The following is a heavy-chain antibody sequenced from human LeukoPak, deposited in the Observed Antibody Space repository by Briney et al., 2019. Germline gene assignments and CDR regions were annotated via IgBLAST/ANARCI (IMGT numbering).Heavy chain of an antibody. CDR3: ARDVTHAFDI. D-gene: IGHD1-14*01. CDR2: IYYSGST. J-gene: IGHJ3*02. V-gene: IGHV4-31*03. Sequence: SETLSLTCTVSGGFISSGGYYWSWIPQHPGKGLEWIGYIYYSGSTYYNPSLKSRVTISVDTSKNQFSLKLSSVTAADTAVYYCARDVTHAFDIWGQGTMVTVSS. CDR1: GGFISSGGYY.